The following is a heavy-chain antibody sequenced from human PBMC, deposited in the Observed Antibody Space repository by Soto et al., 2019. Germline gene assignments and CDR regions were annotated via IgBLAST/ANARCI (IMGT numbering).Heavy chain of an antibody. Sequence: PGGSLRLSCAASGFTFTNYAMSWVRQAPGKGLEWVSAISGSGASTYYADSVKGRFTISRDNSQNTMFLQMNSLRDEDTALYYCAKDSSPAGRCYDCWGQGTLGTVSS. D-gene: IGHD2-15*01. CDR3: AKDSSPAGRCYDC. J-gene: IGHJ4*02. CDR2: ISGSGAST. CDR1: GFTFTNYA. V-gene: IGHV3-23*01.